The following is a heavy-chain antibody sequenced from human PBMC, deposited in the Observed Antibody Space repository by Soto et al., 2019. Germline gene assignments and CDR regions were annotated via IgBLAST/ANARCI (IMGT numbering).Heavy chain of an antibody. D-gene: IGHD3-10*01. CDR2: IDPSDSYT. J-gene: IGHJ6*02. CDR3: AKFGSGSPDYYGMDV. V-gene: IGHV5-10-1*01. CDR1: GYXFANYW. Sequence: PGESLKISCKGSGYXFANYWISWVRQMPGKGLEWMGRIDPSDSYTKYSPSFQGHVTISADKSITTAYLQWSSLKSSDTAMYYCAKFGSGSPDYYGMDVWGQGTTVTVSS.